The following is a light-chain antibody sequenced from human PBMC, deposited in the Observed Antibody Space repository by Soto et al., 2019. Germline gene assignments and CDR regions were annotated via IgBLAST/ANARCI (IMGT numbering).Light chain of an antibody. J-gene: IGLJ2*01. CDR1: SSNIGAGYY. Sequence: QTVVTQPPSVSGAPGQRVTISCTGSSSNIGAGYYVHWYQQLPGIAPKLLIYTNTNRPSGVPDRFSGSKSGTSASLAITGLQAEDEADYYCQSYDSSLSGVVFGGGTKVTVL. CDR2: TNT. V-gene: IGLV1-40*01. CDR3: QSYDSSLSGVV.